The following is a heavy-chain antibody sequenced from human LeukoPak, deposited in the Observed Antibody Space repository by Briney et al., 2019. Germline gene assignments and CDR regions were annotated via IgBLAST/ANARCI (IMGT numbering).Heavy chain of an antibody. D-gene: IGHD3-22*01. CDR2: IGSNGVDT. V-gene: IGHV3-23*01. CDR1: GFTFSTYA. CDR3: AKGPLLYYDSSGYYPDAFDI. Sequence: GGSLRLSCTASGFTFSTYAMGWARQAPGKGLEWVSGIGSNGVDTYYADSAKGRFTISRDNSKNTLYLQMNSLRAEDTAVYYCAKGPLLYYDSSGYYPDAFDIWGQGTMVTVSS. J-gene: IGHJ3*02.